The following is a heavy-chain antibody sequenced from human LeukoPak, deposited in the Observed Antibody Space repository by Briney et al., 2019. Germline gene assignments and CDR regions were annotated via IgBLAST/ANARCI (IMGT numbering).Heavy chain of an antibody. J-gene: IGHJ4*02. Sequence: PGGSLGLSCAASGFTFSSYGMSWVRQAPGKGLEWVSAISGSGGSTYYADSVKGRFTISRDNSKNTLYLQMNSLRAEDTAVYYCAKEGDYDSSGYYYWGQGTLVTVSS. D-gene: IGHD3-22*01. CDR3: AKEGDYDSSGYYY. V-gene: IGHV3-23*01. CDR2: ISGSGGST. CDR1: GFTFSSYG.